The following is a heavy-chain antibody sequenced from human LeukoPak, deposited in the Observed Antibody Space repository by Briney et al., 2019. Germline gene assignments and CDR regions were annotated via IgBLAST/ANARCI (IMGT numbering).Heavy chain of an antibody. CDR3: TRDPDSDDAFDI. D-gene: IGHD1-14*01. CDR2: ISTYNGYT. Sequence: ASVKVSCKASGYSFTSYGISWVRQAPGQGLEWMGWISTYNGYTNYAQNLQDRVTMTTEKSTTTAYMELRNLGSDDTAVYYCTRDPDSDDAFDIWGQGTMVTVSS. V-gene: IGHV1-18*01. CDR1: GYSFTSYG. J-gene: IGHJ3*02.